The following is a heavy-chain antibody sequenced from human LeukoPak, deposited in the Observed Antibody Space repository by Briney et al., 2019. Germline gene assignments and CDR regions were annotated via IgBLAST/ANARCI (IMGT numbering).Heavy chain of an antibody. V-gene: IGHV3-21*01. CDR1: GFTFSSYN. CDR2: ITSGSSYI. J-gene: IGHJ6*04. Sequence: GGSLRLSCAASGFTFSSYNMNWVRQAPGKGLEWVSSITSGSSYIYYADSVKGRFTISRDNAKNSLYLQMNSLRAEDTAVYYCAKLGITMIGGVWGKGTTVTISS. CDR3: AKLGITMIGGV. D-gene: IGHD3-10*02.